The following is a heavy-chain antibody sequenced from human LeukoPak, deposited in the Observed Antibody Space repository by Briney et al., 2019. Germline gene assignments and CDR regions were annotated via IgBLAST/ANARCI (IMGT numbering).Heavy chain of an antibody. D-gene: IGHD2-2*01. CDR3: ARGRLFYNCSSTSCYDYYYGMDV. J-gene: IGHJ6*02. Sequence: GASVKVSCKASGGTFSSYAISWVRQAPGQGLEWMGGIIPIFGTANYAQKFQGRVTMTRNTSISTAYMELSSLRSEDTAVYYCARGRLFYNCSSTSCYDYYYGMDVWGQGTTVTVSS. V-gene: IGHV1-69*05. CDR1: GGTFSSYA. CDR2: IIPIFGTA.